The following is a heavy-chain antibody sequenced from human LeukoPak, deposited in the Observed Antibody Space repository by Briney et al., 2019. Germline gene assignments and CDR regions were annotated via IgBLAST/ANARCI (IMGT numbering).Heavy chain of an antibody. D-gene: IGHD3-9*01. CDR1: RFTFSSYW. V-gene: IGHV3-7*01. J-gene: IGHJ5*02. Sequence: GGSLRLSCAASRFTFSSYWMSWVRQAPGKRLEWVASIKQDGSERYYVDSVKGRFTISRDNAKNSLYLQMNSLRAEDTALYYCALTGINWFDPWGQGTLVTVSS. CDR3: ALTGINWFDP. CDR2: IKQDGSER.